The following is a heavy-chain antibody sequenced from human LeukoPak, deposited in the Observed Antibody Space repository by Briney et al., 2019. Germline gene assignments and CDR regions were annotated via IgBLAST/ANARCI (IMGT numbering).Heavy chain of an antibody. J-gene: IGHJ4*02. CDR3: AKEGLWFGKLEDY. CDR2: IKSKTDGGTT. V-gene: IGHV3-15*01. Sequence: GGSLRLSCAASGFTFSNAWMSWVRQAPGKGLEWVGRIKSKTDGGTTDYAAPVKGRFTISRDNSKNTLYLQMNSLRAEDTAVYYCAKEGLWFGKLEDYWGQGTLVTVSS. D-gene: IGHD3-10*01. CDR1: GFTFSNAW.